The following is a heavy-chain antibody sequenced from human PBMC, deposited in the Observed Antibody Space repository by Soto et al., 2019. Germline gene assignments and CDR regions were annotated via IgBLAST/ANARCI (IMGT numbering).Heavy chain of an antibody. CDR1: GFTFSSYG. Sequence: PGGSLRLSCAASGFTFSSYGMHWVRQAPGKGLEWVAVIWYDGSNKYYADSVKGRFTISRDNSKNTLYLQMNSLRAEDTAVYYCARDPLYYDSSGYHPHFDYWGQGTLVTVSS. CDR2: IWYDGSNK. CDR3: ARDPLYYDSSGYHPHFDY. J-gene: IGHJ4*02. V-gene: IGHV3-33*01. D-gene: IGHD3-22*01.